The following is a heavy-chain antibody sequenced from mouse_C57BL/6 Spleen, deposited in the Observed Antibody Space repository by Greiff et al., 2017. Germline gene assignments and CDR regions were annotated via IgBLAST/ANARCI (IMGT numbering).Heavy chain of an antibody. D-gene: IGHD1-1*01. Sequence: QVQLKQSGAELVKPGASVKLSCKASGYTFTKYTIHWVKQRSGQGLEWIGWFYPGSGSIKYNEKFKDKATLTADKSSSTVYMELSRLTSEDSAVYFCARHYYGSSYDYYAMDYWGQGTSVTVSS. J-gene: IGHJ4*01. CDR2: FYPGSGSI. V-gene: IGHV1-62-2*01. CDR3: ARHYYGSSYDYYAMDY. CDR1: GYTFTKYT.